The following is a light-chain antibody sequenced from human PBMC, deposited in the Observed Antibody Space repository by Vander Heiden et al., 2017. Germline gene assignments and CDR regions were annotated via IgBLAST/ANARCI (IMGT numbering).Light chain of an antibody. V-gene: IGKV3-11*01. CDR3: QQGVT. J-gene: IGKJ3*01. CDR1: QSVSSY. CDR2: DAS. Sequence: EIVLTQSPATLSFSPGETASLSCRASQSVSSYLAWYQQKPGQAPRLLIYDASNRATGITARFSGSGSGTDFTLTISSLEPEDFAVYYCQQGVTFGPGTKVDIK.